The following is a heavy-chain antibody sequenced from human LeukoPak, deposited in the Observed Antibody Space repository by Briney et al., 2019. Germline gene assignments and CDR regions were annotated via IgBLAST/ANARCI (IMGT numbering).Heavy chain of an antibody. V-gene: IGHV4-4*07. Sequence: PSETLSLTCTVSGGSISSYYWSWIRQPAGKGLEWIGRIYTSGSSNYNPSLKSRVTMSIDTSKNQFSLNLSSVTAADTAVYYCARDHPSYYYDSSGYYFDYWGQGTLVTVSS. CDR2: IYTSGSS. CDR1: GGSISSYY. J-gene: IGHJ4*02. D-gene: IGHD3-22*01. CDR3: ARDHPSYYYDSSGYYFDY.